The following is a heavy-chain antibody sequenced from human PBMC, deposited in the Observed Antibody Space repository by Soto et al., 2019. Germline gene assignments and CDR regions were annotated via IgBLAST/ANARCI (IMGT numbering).Heavy chain of an antibody. Sequence: GSLRLSCAASGFAFYYYNMNWVRQAPGRGLEWVSSISGSGIDIHFTDSVKGRFTISRDNSKNTLYLQMNSLRAEDTAVYYCAKVVGIVVVTAMPFDYWGQGTLVTVSS. CDR3: AKVVGIVVVTAMPFDY. V-gene: IGHV3-21*04. CDR1: GFAFYYYN. CDR2: ISGSGIDI. D-gene: IGHD2-21*02. J-gene: IGHJ4*02.